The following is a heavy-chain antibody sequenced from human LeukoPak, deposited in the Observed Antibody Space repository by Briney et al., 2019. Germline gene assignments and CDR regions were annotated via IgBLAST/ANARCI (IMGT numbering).Heavy chain of an antibody. V-gene: IGHV4-59*01. J-gene: IGHJ5*02. Sequence: SETLSLTCTVSGGSISSYYWSWIRQPPGKGLEWIGYIYYSGSTNYNPSLKSRVTISVDTSKNQFSLKLSSVTTADTAVYYCAREGYSYGYRWFDPWGQGTLVTVSS. CDR2: IYYSGST. CDR3: AREGYSYGYRWFDP. D-gene: IGHD5-18*01. CDR1: GGSISSYY.